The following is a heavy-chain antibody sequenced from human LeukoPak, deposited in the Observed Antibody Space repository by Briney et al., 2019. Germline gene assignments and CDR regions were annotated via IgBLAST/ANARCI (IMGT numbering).Heavy chain of an antibody. CDR2: IYDSGST. J-gene: IGHJ3*02. V-gene: IGHV4-30-4*01. Sequence: SETLSLTCTVSGASIRSGDYYWSWIRQPPGKGQEWIGYIYDSGSTYYNPSLKSRITISVDTSENRFSLKLSSVTATDTAVYYCARDCSGGSCYGALDIWGQGTMVTVSS. CDR3: ARDCSGGSCYGALDI. CDR1: GASIRSGDYY. D-gene: IGHD2-15*01.